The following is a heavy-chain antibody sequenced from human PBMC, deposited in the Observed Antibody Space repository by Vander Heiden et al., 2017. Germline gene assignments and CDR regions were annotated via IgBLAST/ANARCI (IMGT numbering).Heavy chain of an antibody. D-gene: IGHD6-19*01. CDR2: ISWNSGSI. Sequence: DVQLVESGGGLVQPGRSLRLSCAASGFTFDGYAMHWVRQAPGKGLEWVSGISWNSGSIGYADSVKGRFTISRDNAKNSLYLQMNSLRAEDTALYYCANLAVAGLDAFDIWGQGTMVTVSS. J-gene: IGHJ3*02. CDR3: ANLAVAGLDAFDI. CDR1: GFTFDGYA. V-gene: IGHV3-9*01.